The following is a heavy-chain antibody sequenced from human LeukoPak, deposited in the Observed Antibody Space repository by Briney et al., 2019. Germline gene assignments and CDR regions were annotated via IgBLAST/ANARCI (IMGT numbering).Heavy chain of an antibody. CDR2: INADGSNT. CDR1: GFTFSSYW. V-gene: IGHV3-74*01. Sequence: GGSLRLSCAASGFTFSSYWMYWVRQAPGKGLVWVSRINADGSNTDYADSVKGRFTISRGNAKNTLYLQMNSLRAEDTAVYYCANIFCSATTCNDDWGQGTLVTVSS. CDR3: ANIFCSATTCNDD. D-gene: IGHD2-2*01. J-gene: IGHJ4*02.